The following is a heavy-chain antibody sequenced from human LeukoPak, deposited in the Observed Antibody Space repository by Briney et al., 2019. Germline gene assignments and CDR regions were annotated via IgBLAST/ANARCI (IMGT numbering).Heavy chain of an antibody. V-gene: IGHV3-30*02. CDR1: GFSFRSSA. J-gene: IGHJ4*02. D-gene: IGHD6-19*01. Sequence: GGSLRLSCAASGFSFRSSAMHWVRQAPGKGLEWMAFMRSDGSDEHYADSVKGRFTISRDNSKNTLYLQMNSLRSDDTALYYCAKDQWLVLNYWGQGTLVTVSS. CDR2: MRSDGSDE. CDR3: AKDQWLVLNY.